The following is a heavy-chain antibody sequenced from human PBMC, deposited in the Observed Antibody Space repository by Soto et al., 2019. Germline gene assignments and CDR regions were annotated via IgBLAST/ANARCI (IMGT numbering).Heavy chain of an antibody. Sequence: SETLSLTCTVSGGSITNSYYFWGWVRQNPGKGLEWIGHVFHSGRTYYNPSLSGRVSILVDTSMNQFSLNLNSVTAADTAVYYCARWVEVSLDYFDSWGQGTPVTVS. CDR2: VFHSGRT. CDR3: ARWVEVSLDYFDS. D-gene: IGHD2-15*01. J-gene: IGHJ4*02. CDR1: GGSITNSYYF. V-gene: IGHV4-31*03.